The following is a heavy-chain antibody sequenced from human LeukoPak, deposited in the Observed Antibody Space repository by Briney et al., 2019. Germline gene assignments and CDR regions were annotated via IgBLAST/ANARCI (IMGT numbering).Heavy chain of an antibody. V-gene: IGHV4-39*01. CDR2: IYYSGGT. Sequence: PSETLSLTCSVSGGSISSGTYHWAWIRQSPGEGLEWIGNIYYSGGTYYKPSLKSRVTISVDTSKNQFSLNLSSVTAADTAVYFCARHGGGGLDYWGQGTLVTVSS. CDR1: GGSISSGTYH. CDR3: ARHGGGGLDY. J-gene: IGHJ4*02. D-gene: IGHD2-15*01.